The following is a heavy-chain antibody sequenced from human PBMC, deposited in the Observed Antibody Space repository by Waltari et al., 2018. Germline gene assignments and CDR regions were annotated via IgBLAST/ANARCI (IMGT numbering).Heavy chain of an antibody. D-gene: IGHD1-1*01. V-gene: IGHV4-39*01. CDR3: ARLGGTTSFDY. Sequence: QLQLQESGPVLVKPSETLSLTCTVSGGSIRSSSYYWGWIRQPPGKGLEWIGSIYYSGSTYYNPSLKSRVTISVDTSKNQFSLKLSSVTAADTAVYYCARLGGTTSFDYWGQGTLVTVSS. CDR2: IYYSGST. CDR1: GGSIRSSSYY. J-gene: IGHJ4*02.